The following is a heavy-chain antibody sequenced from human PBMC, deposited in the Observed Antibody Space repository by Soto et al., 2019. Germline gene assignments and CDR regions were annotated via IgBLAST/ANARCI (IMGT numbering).Heavy chain of an antibody. D-gene: IGHD1-1*01. CDR1: GFISSSYG. CDR2: ISYDGSNK. J-gene: IGHJ4*02. V-gene: IGHV3-30*18. Sequence: QVQLLESGGGVVQPGRSPRLSCAASGFISSSYGMHWVRQAPGKGLEWVAVISYDGSNKYYADSVKGRFTISRDNSKNTLYLQMNSLRAEDAAGYYCAKSPKLRTGTTFGPTDYWGQGTLVTVSS. CDR3: AKSPKLRTGTTFGPTDY.